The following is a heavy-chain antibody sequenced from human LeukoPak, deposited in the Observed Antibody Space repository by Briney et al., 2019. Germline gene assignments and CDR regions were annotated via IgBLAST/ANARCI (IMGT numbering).Heavy chain of an antibody. Sequence: ASVKVSCKASGYTFTSYDINWVRQATGQGLEWMGWMNPNSGNTGYAQKFQGRVTITRNTSISTAYMELSSPRSEDTAVYYCAREYSGYDGRYYYYYMDVWGKGTTVTVSS. CDR2: MNPNSGNT. CDR1: GYTFTSYD. D-gene: IGHD5-12*01. J-gene: IGHJ6*03. CDR3: AREYSGYDGRYYYYYMDV. V-gene: IGHV1-8*03.